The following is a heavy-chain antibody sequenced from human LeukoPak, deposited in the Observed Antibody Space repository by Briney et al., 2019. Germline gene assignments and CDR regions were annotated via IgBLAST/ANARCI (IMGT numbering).Heavy chain of an antibody. Sequence: GGSLRLSCAASGFTFSSYDMHWVRQAPGKGLEGVAFIRYDGIHKYADSVKGRFTISRDNSKNTLYLQMNSLRTEDTAVYYCAKGGSSSWDHFDYWGQGTLVTVSS. D-gene: IGHD6-13*01. V-gene: IGHV3-30*02. CDR2: IRYDGIHK. J-gene: IGHJ4*02. CDR3: AKGGSSSWDHFDY. CDR1: GFTFSSYD.